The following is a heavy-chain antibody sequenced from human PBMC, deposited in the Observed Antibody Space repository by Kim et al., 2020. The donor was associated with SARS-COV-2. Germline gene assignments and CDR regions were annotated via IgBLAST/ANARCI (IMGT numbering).Heavy chain of an antibody. J-gene: IGHJ4*02. D-gene: IGHD6-13*01. Sequence: TYNPTIKSRVSMSVDTSKNQFSLKLSSVTAADTAVYYCAREEQQLGSIDYWGQGTLVNVSS. CDR3: AREEQQLGSIDY. V-gene: IGHV4-4*07.